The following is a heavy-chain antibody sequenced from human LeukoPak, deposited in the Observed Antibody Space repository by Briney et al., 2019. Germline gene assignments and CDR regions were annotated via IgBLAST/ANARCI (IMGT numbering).Heavy chain of an antibody. CDR1: GFTFRGSA. Sequence: GGSLKLSCATSGFTFRGSAMHWVRQACGKGLEWVGRIRGRANSYATAYAASVKGRFTISRDDSRNTAYLQMNSLKTEDTAVYYCTRHPDSSGWSPGVDYWGQGTLVTVSS. V-gene: IGHV3-73*01. CDR3: TRHPDSSGWSPGVDY. CDR2: IRGRANSYAT. J-gene: IGHJ4*02. D-gene: IGHD6-19*01.